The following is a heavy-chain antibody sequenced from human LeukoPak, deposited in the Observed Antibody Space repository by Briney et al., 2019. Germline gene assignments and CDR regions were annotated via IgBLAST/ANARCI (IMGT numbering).Heavy chain of an antibody. CDR3: ARGRSNYYGSGSYSN. J-gene: IGHJ4*02. CDR1: GGSFSGYY. Sequence: SETLSLTCAVYGGSFSGYYWSWIRQPPGRGLEWIGEVNHSGSTNYNPSLKSRVTISVDTSKNQFSLKLSSVTAADTAVYYCARGRSNYYGSGSYSNWSQGTLVTVSS. CDR2: VNHSGST. V-gene: IGHV4-34*01. D-gene: IGHD3-10*01.